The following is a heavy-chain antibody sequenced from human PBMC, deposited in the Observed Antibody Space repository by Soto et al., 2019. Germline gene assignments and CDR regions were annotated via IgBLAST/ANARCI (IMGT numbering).Heavy chain of an antibody. D-gene: IGHD3-3*01. CDR3: ARGRDFWSGYWGPPDP. Sequence: GGSLRLSCAASGFTFSSYAMHWVRQAPGKGLEWVAVISYDGSNKYYADSVKGRFTISRDNSKNTLYLQMNSLRAEDTAVYYCARGRDFWSGYWGPPDPWGQGTLVTSPQ. J-gene: IGHJ5*02. V-gene: IGHV3-30-3*01. CDR1: GFTFSSYA. CDR2: ISYDGSNK.